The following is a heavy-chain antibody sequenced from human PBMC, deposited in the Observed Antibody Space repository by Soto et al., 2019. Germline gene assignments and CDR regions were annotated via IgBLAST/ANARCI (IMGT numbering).Heavy chain of an antibody. CDR2: IYSDGSST. J-gene: IGHJ5*02. V-gene: IGHV3-74*01. CDR1: GFTFSTYW. D-gene: IGHD3-10*01. CDR3: VKEGRLAVGGLDL. Sequence: GGSLRLSCAASGFTFSTYWMHWVRQGPEKGLVWVSRIYSDGSSTSYADSVKGRFTISRDNAKNTLYLQMNSLRAEDTAIYYCVKEGRLAVGGLDLWGQGALVTVSS.